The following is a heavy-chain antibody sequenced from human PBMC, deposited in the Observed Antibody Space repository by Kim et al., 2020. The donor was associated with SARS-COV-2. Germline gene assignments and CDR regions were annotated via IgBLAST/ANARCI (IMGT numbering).Heavy chain of an antibody. V-gene: IGHV4-39*01. CDR2: IYYSGST. CDR3: ARAQWLRSYYYYYGMDV. J-gene: IGHJ6*02. Sequence: SETLSLTCTVSGGSISSSSYYWGWIRQPPGKGLEWIGSIYYSGSTYYNPSLKSRVTISVDTSKNQFSLKLSSVTAADTAVYYCARAQWLRSYYYYYGMDVWGQGTTVTVSS. CDR1: GGSISSSSYY. D-gene: IGHD5-12*01.